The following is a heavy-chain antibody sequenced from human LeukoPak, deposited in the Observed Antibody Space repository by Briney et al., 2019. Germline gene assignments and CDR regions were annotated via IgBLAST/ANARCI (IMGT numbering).Heavy chain of an antibody. Sequence: PGRTLRLSCAASGFPFSSYGMHWVRQAPGKGLEWVARLLYDERSDYANSVKGRFSISRDNSKNTLFLDMSDLRVEDTAVYYCARDLSAAFDFWGQGVLVTVSS. CDR2: LLYDERS. D-gene: IGHD6-19*01. V-gene: IGHV3-33*05. J-gene: IGHJ4*02. CDR1: GFPFSSYG. CDR3: ARDLSAAFDF.